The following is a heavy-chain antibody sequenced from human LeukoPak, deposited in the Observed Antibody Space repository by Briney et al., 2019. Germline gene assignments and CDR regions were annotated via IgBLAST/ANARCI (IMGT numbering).Heavy chain of an antibody. V-gene: IGHV1-2*02. CDR1: VYTFTDNF. J-gene: IGHJ4*02. CDR3: TREDY. CDR2: IHPNSGQT. Sequence: GASVTVSPMPSVYTFTDNFLLWLRQAPGQGLEWMGWIHPNSGQTTITQNFQGRVTMTSDTSISTAYMELSSLTSDDTATYYCTREDYWGQGTLLSVSS.